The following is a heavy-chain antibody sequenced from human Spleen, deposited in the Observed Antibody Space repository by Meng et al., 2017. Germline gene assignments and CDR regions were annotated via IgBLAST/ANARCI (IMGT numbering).Heavy chain of an antibody. J-gene: IGHJ4*02. CDR1: GGTFNSYA. D-gene: IGHD4-17*01. CDR3: ARGARMTTVTALDY. CDR2: IIPAFGAP. Sequence: VQLLQSGAEVRRPGSSVKVSCKAPGGTFNSYAISWVRQAPGQGLEWMGGIIPAFGAPNHAQKFQGRVTITADESTSTAYMELSSLRSEDTAVYYCARGARMTTVTALDYWGQGTLVTVSS. V-gene: IGHV1-69*01.